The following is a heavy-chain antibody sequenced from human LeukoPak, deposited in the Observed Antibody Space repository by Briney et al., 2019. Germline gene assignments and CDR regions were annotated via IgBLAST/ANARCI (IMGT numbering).Heavy chain of an antibody. D-gene: IGHD1-26*01. J-gene: IGHJ4*02. V-gene: IGHV1-2*02. CDR2: LNPNTGGT. Sequence: ASVKVSCKASGYTFTGYYMHWVRQAPGQGLEWMGWLNPNTGGTNYAQNFQGRVTMTRDTSISTAYMELSRLRSDDTAVYYCARDALPYSYNFDYWGQGTLVTVSS. CDR1: GYTFTGYY. CDR3: ARDALPYSYNFDY.